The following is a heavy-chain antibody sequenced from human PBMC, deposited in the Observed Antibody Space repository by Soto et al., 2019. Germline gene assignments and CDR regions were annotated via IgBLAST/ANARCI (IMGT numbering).Heavy chain of an antibody. CDR3: ARAAIADRWGDY. V-gene: IGHV4-34*01. D-gene: IGHD6-6*01. CDR1: GGSFSGYY. Sequence: PSETLSLTCAVYGGSFSGYYWSWIRQPPGKGLEWIGEINHSGSTNYNPSLKSRVTISVDTSKNQFSLKLSSVTAADTAVYYCARAAIADRWGDYWGQGTLVTVSS. CDR2: INHSGST. J-gene: IGHJ4*02.